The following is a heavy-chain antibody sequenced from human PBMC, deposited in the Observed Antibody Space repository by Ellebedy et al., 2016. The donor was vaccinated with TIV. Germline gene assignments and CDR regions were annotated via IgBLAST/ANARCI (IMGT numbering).Heavy chain of an antibody. J-gene: IGHJ4*02. Sequence: GGSLRLSCAASGSTFSSFGMHWVRQAPGKGLEWLAVIWSDGSSKYYADSVKGRFTISRDNSKNTLFLHMNSLRVEDTAVYYCAKDYGYGSGNPIDYWGQGTLVTVSS. D-gene: IGHD3-10*01. CDR2: IWSDGSSK. CDR1: GSTFSSFG. V-gene: IGHV3-33*03. CDR3: AKDYGYGSGNPIDY.